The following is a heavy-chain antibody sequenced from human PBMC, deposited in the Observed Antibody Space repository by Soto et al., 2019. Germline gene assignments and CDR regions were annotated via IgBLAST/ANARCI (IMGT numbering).Heavy chain of an antibody. V-gene: IGHV3-53*04. Sequence: EVQLVESGGDLVQPGGSLRLSCAVSGLTVSSNYMSWVRQAPGKGLEWVSVLYSGGSTYYADSVKGRFTISRHDSENTLYLQMNSLRAEDTAIYYCARGSYGTGGDYYYGMDVWGQGTTVTVSS. CDR1: GLTVSSNY. CDR3: ARGSYGTGGDYYYGMDV. J-gene: IGHJ6*02. CDR2: LYSGGST. D-gene: IGHD6-6*01.